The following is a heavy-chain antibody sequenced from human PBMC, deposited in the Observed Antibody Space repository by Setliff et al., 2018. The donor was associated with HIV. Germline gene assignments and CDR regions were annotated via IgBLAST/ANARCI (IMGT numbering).Heavy chain of an antibody. CDR2: ISAGGNRT. CDR3: ARVKASWYMDV. J-gene: IGHJ6*03. Sequence: PGGSLRLSCAASGFSSTRYAMSWVRQAPGKGLEWVSGISAGGNRTNYLGSVRGRFTISRDSSKSILYLQLNSLGAEDTALYYCARVKASWYMDVWGKGTTVTVSS. CDR1: GFSSTRYA. V-gene: IGHV3-23*01.